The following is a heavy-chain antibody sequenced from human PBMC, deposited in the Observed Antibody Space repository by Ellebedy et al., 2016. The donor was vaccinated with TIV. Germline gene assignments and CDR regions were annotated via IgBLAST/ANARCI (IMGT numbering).Heavy chain of an antibody. CDR2: INPSAGST. V-gene: IGHV1-46*01. J-gene: IGHJ4*02. CDR3: ARGDKYYYDSSGYYYTY. CDR1: GYTFTSYY. D-gene: IGHD3-22*01. Sequence: ASVKVSCKASGYTFTSYYMYWVRQAPGQGLEWMGIINPSAGSTNSAQKFQGRVTMIRDTSTSTVYMELSSLRSEDTAVYYCARGDKYYYDSSGYYYTYWGQGTLVTVSS.